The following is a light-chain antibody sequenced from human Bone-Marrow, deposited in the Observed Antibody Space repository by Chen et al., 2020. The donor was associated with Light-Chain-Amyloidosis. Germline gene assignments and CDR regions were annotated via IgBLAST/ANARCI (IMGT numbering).Light chain of an antibody. CDR2: DDS. J-gene: IGLJ3*02. CDR1: NIGATS. CDR3: QVWDRSSDRPV. Sequence: SSVLTQPSSVSVAPGQTATIACGGNNIGATSVHWYQQTPGQAPLLVVYDDSDRPSGIPGRLYGSNPGNTATLTISRVEAGDEADYYCQVWDRSSDRPVFGGGTKLTVL. V-gene: IGLV3-21*02.